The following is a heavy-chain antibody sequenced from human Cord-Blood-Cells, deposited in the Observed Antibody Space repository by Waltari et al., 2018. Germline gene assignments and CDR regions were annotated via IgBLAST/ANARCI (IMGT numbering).Heavy chain of an antibody. Sequence: EVQLVESGGGLVQPGGSLRLSCAASGLTFSSYDMHWVRQATGKGLEWVSAIGTAGDTYYPGSVKGRFTISRENAKNSLYLQMNSLRAGDTAVYYCARVGEGGAFDYWGQGTLVTVSS. V-gene: IGHV3-13*01. CDR1: GLTFSSYD. D-gene: IGHD1-26*01. CDR2: IGTAGDT. CDR3: ARVGEGGAFDY. J-gene: IGHJ4*02.